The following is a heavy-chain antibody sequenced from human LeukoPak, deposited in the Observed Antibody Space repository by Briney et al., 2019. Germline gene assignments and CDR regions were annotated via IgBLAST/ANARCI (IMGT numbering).Heavy chain of an antibody. CDR3: ARGGYDTYGMDV. V-gene: IGHV1-3*01. J-gene: IGHJ6*04. D-gene: IGHD3-9*01. Sequence: ASVNVSCRASGYTFTSYAMHWVRQAPGQRLEWMGWIHAGNGNTKYSQKFQGRVTITRDTSASTAYMELSSLRSEDTAVYYCARGGYDTYGMDVWGKGTTVTVSS. CDR2: IHAGNGNT. CDR1: GYTFTSYA.